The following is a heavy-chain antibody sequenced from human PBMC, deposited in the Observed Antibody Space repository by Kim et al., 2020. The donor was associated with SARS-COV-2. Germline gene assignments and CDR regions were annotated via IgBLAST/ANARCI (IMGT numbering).Heavy chain of an antibody. J-gene: IGHJ4*02. CDR3: ATDVWRSIDC. Sequence: GGSLRLSCAASGFTFSSKWMAWVRQAPGKGLEWVAIINQDGSAKTHVDSVKGRFTISRDNARNSLYLQMDSLRAEDTAVYFCATDVWRSIDCWGQGTLVTVSS. CDR1: GFTFSSKW. D-gene: IGHD1-26*01. CDR2: INQDGSAK. V-gene: IGHV3-7*03.